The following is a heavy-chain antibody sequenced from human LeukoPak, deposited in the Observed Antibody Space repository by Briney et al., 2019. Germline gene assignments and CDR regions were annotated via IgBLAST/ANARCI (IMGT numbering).Heavy chain of an antibody. Sequence: EASVKVSCKASGYTFTGYYMHWVRQAPGQGLEWMGWINPNSGGTNYAQKFQGRVTMTRDTSISTAYMELSRLRSDDTAVYYSARGGAAAGTRFDPWGQGTLVTVSS. J-gene: IGHJ5*02. D-gene: IGHD6-13*01. V-gene: IGHV1-2*02. CDR3: ARGGAAAGTRFDP. CDR2: INPNSGGT. CDR1: GYTFTGYY.